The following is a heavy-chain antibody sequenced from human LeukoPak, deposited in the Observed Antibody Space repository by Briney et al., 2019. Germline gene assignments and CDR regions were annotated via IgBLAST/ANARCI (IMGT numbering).Heavy chain of an antibody. J-gene: IGHJ6*03. Sequence: SETLSLTCTVPGGSINSYFWNWIRQSPGKGLEWIGYIYTTGSTGYNPSLKSRITMSVDTSKNQFSLNLSSVTAADTAIYYCAGPDIATRPQKYYYYYMDVWGKGTTVTVSS. CDR3: AGPDIATRPQKYYYYYMDV. CDR2: IYTTGST. CDR1: GGSINSYF. D-gene: IGHD1-1*01. V-gene: IGHV4-4*09.